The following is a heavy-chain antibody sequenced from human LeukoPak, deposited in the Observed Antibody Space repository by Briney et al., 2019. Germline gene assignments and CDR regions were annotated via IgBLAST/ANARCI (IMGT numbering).Heavy chain of an antibody. D-gene: IGHD3-22*01. V-gene: IGHV3-23*01. J-gene: IGHJ4*02. Sequence: GGSLRLSCAASGFTFVNYGMSWVRQSPGKGLEWVSTISGSGSTYYADSVKGRFTNSRDNSKSTLYLQMNTLRAEDTAVYYCAKWRRGYYDGSGADDFNYWGQGTVVTVSS. CDR3: AKWRRGYYDGSGADDFNY. CDR2: ISGSGST. CDR1: GFTFVNYG.